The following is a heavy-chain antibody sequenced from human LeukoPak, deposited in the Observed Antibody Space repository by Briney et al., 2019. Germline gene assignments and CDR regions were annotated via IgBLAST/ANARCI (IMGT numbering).Heavy chain of an antibody. D-gene: IGHD2-15*01. Sequence: PSETLSLTCTVSGGSISSSSYYWGWIRQPPGKGLEWIGSIYYSGSTYYNPSLKSRVTISVDTSKSQFSLKLSSVTAADTAVYYCARRISWYYYYMDVWGKGTTVTVSS. V-gene: IGHV4-39*01. CDR1: GGSISSSSYY. CDR3: ARRISWYYYYMDV. J-gene: IGHJ6*03. CDR2: IYYSGST.